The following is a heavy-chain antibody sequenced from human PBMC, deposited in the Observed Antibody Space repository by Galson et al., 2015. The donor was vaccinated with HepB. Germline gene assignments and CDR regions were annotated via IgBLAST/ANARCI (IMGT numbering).Heavy chain of an antibody. Sequence: LRLSCAVSAFTFSSSAMSWVRQAPGEGLEWVSGITSSGGSTYYADSVKGRFTISRDNSKSTLYLQMNSLRGEDTALYYCAKNHYDTGDYPRFFDDWGQGTLVTVSA. CDR1: AFTFSSSA. V-gene: IGHV3-23*01. CDR3: AKNHYDTGDYPRFFDD. D-gene: IGHD3-22*01. CDR2: ITSSGGST. J-gene: IGHJ4*02.